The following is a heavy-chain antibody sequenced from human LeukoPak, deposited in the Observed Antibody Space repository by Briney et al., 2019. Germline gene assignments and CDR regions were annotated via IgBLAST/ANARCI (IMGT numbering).Heavy chain of an antibody. Sequence: GGSLRLSCAASGFTFSSYGMHWVRQAPGKGLEWVAVICYDGSNKYYADSVKGRFTISRDNSKNTLYLQMNSLRAEDTAVYYCAKGNSGSLRYFDWLFRYWGQGTLVTVSS. J-gene: IGHJ4*02. D-gene: IGHD3-9*01. CDR3: AKGNSGSLRYFDWLFRY. CDR2: ICYDGSNK. CDR1: GFTFSSYG. V-gene: IGHV3-33*06.